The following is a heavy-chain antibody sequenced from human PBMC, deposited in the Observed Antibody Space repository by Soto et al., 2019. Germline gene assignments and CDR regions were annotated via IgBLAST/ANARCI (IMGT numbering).Heavy chain of an antibody. D-gene: IGHD2-21*02. Sequence: PSETLSLTCAVYGGSFSDYYWSWIRQPPGKGLEWIGEINHSGSTNYNPSLKSRVTISVDTSKNQFSLKLSSVTAADTAVYYCASIYCGGDCVYGMDVWGQGTTVTVSS. CDR2: INHSGST. CDR3: ASIYCGGDCVYGMDV. J-gene: IGHJ6*02. CDR1: GGSFSDYY. V-gene: IGHV4-34*01.